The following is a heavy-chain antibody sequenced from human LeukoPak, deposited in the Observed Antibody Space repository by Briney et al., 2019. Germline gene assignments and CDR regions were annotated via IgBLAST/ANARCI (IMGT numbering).Heavy chain of an antibody. CDR3: ARVRGGYDAIDH. J-gene: IGHJ4*02. D-gene: IGHD5-12*01. CDR1: GGSVSTYH. Sequence: SETLSLTCTVSGGSVSTYHWGWIRQPPGKGLEWIGYSYYTGSTNYNPSLTGRVTISVDTSKNQFSLKLISVTAADTAVYHCARVRGGYDAIDHWGQGTLVTVSS. CDR2: SYYTGST. V-gene: IGHV4-59*02.